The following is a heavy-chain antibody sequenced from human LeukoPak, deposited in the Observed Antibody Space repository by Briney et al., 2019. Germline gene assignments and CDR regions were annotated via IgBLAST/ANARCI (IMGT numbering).Heavy chain of an antibody. CDR1: GFTFSNYA. CDR2: IGDNNIFTGRFT. V-gene: IGHV3-23*01. CDR3: ARDWYDC. J-gene: IGHJ5*01. Sequence: GGSLRLSCAASGFTFSNYAMIWVRQAPGKGLEWVSVIGDNNIFTGRFTYYAESVKGRFTISRDNYQGTVDLQMNNLRVEDTAVYYCARDWYDCWGQGTQVTVSS.